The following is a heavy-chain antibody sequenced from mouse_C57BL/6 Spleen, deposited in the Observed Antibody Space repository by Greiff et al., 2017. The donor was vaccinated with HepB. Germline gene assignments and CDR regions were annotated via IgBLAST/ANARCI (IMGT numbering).Heavy chain of an antibody. D-gene: IGHD2-3*01. Sequence: QVHLKQPGAELVKPGASVKLSCKASGYTFTSYWMQWVKQRPGQGLEWIGAIDPSDSYTNYNQKFKGKATLTVDTSSSTSYMQLSSLTSEDSAVYYCARGYDTRGCDDWGKGTTLTVAS. CDR2: IDPSDSYT. J-gene: IGHJ2*01. V-gene: IGHV1-50*01. CDR3: ARGYDTRGCDD. CDR1: GYTFTSYW.